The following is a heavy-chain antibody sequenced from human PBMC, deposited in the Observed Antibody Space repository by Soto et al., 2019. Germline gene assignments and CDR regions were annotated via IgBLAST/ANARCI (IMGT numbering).Heavy chain of an antibody. CDR1: GFIFTGEW. D-gene: IGHD6-13*01. Sequence: GGSLRLSCAASGFIFTGEWMHWVRQAPGKGLVWVSRINTDGSGTYYADSVKGRFTISRDNSKNTLYLQMNSLRAEDTAVYYCAYSSTPFDYWGQGTLVTVSS. V-gene: IGHV3-74*01. CDR2: INTDGSGT. J-gene: IGHJ4*02. CDR3: AYSSTPFDY.